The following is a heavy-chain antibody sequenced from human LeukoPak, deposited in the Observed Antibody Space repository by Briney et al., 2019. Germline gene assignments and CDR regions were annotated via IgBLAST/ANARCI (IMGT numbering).Heavy chain of an antibody. V-gene: IGHV1-18*01. Sequence: ASVKVSCKASGYTFTSYGISWVQQAPVQGLEWMGWISAYNGNTNYAQKLQGRVTMTTDTSTTTVYMELSSLRSEDTAVYYCAKGGTWTIYYFDYWGQGTLVTVSS. D-gene: IGHD3/OR15-3a*01. J-gene: IGHJ4*02. CDR3: AKGGTWTIYYFDY. CDR1: GYTFTSYG. CDR2: ISAYNGNT.